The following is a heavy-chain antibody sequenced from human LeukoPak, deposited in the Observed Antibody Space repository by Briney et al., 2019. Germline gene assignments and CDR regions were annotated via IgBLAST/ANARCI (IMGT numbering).Heavy chain of an antibody. V-gene: IGHV3-23*01. D-gene: IGHD6-13*01. CDR3: AKVRQAAAGRLDY. CDR2: ISGSGGST. CDR1: GFTFSSYA. J-gene: IGHJ4*02. Sequence: PEGSLRLSCAASGFTFSSYAISWVRQAPGKGLEWVSAISGSGGSTYYADSVKGRFTISRDNSKNTLYLQMNSLRAEDTAVYYCAKVRQAAAGRLDYWGQGTLVTVSS.